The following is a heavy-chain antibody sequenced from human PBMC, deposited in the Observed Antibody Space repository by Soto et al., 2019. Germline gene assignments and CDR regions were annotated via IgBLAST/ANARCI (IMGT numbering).Heavy chain of an antibody. Sequence: SETLSLTCAVYGGSFSGYYWSWIRQPPGKGLEWIGEINHSGSTNYNPSLESRVTISVDTSKNQFSLKLSSVTAADTAVYYCARRISSSSSGVYYFDYWGQGTLVTVSS. V-gene: IGHV4-34*01. J-gene: IGHJ4*02. CDR1: GGSFSGYY. D-gene: IGHD6-6*01. CDR2: INHSGST. CDR3: ARRISSSSSGVYYFDY.